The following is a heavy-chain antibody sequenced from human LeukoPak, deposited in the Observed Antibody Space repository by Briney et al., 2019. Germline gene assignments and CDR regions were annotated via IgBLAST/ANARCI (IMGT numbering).Heavy chain of an antibody. CDR3: ASHLPVNGWGSYYSFDS. V-gene: IGHV1-2*02. Sequence: ASVKVSCKAAGYTFIDYAMHWVRQAPGQGLEWMGWIIPNSGATTYAQNFQGSVTVTRDTSISTAYMEMTRLRSDDTAVYYCASHLPVNGWGSYYSFDSWGQGTLVTVSS. D-gene: IGHD3-10*01. CDR2: IIPNSGAT. J-gene: IGHJ4*02. CDR1: GYTFIDYA.